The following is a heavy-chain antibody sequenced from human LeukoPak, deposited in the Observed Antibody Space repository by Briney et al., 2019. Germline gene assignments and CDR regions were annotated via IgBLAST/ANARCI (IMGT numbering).Heavy chain of an antibody. D-gene: IGHD6-19*01. V-gene: IGHV3-23*01. CDR1: GFTFSSYA. J-gene: IGHJ4*02. Sequence: PGGSLRLSCEASGFTFSSYAMSWVRQAPGKGLEWVSGISTNGGSTSYADSAKGRFTISRDNSKNTLYLQMNSLRAEDTAVYYCPRQSYASGWNPFDYWGQGILVTVSS. CDR3: PRQSYASGWNPFDY. CDR2: ISTNGGST.